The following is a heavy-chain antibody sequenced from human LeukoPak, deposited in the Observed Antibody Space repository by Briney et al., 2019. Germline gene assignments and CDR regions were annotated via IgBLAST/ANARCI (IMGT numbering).Heavy chain of an antibody. CDR2: ISSEGKTT. D-gene: IGHD6-13*01. J-gene: IGHJ4*02. V-gene: IGHV3-64D*06. CDR3: VKDRWVDH. Sequence: GGSLRLSCSASGFIFSPYAMHWVRQAPGKGLEYVSSISSEGKTTYYADSVRGRFTISRDNSKNTLYLQMSSLRPEDTAVYYCVKDRWVDHWGQGTLVTVSS. CDR1: GFIFSPYA.